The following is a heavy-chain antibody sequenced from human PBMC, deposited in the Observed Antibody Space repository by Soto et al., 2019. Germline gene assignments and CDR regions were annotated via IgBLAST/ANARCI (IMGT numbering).Heavy chain of an antibody. V-gene: IGHV4-38-2*02. CDR2: IYHSGST. J-gene: IGHJ5*02. CDR1: GYSISSGYY. CDR3: ARDPPEYSSSWIRFLP. Sequence: PSETLSLTCAVSGYSISSGYYWGWIRQPPGKGLEWIGSIYHSGSTYYNPSLKSRVTISVDTSKNQFSLKLSSVTAADTAVYYCARDPPEYSSSWIRFLPWGQGTLVTVSS. D-gene: IGHD6-13*01.